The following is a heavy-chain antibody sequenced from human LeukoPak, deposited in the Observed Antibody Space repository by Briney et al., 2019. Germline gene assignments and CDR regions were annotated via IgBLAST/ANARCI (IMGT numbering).Heavy chain of an antibody. V-gene: IGHV3-66*01. J-gene: IGHJ4*02. D-gene: IGHD1-14*01. Sequence: GGSLRLSCAASGFTVGSNYMSWVRQAPGKGLEWVSVIYSGGSTYYADSVKGRFTISRDNSKNTLYLQMNSLRAEDTAVYYCAKGGPYKNYFDYWGQGTLVTVSS. CDR1: GFTVGSNY. CDR3: AKGGPYKNYFDY. CDR2: IYSGGST.